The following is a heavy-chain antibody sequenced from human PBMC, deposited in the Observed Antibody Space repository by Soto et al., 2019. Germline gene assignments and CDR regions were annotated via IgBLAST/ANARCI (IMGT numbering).Heavy chain of an antibody. CDR1: GFTFSSYA. V-gene: IGHV3-30-3*01. CDR2: ISYDGSNK. Sequence: GGSLRLSCAASGFTFSSYAMHWVRQAPGKGLEWVAVISYDGSNKYYADSVKGRFTISRDNSKNTLYLQMNSLRAEDTAVYYCARERKQLHYPDYYGMDVWGQGTAVTVSS. D-gene: IGHD6-6*01. CDR3: ARERKQLHYPDYYGMDV. J-gene: IGHJ6*02.